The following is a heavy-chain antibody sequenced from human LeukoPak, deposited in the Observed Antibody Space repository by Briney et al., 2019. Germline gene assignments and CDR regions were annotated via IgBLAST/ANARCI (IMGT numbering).Heavy chain of an antibody. V-gene: IGHV3-21*01. CDR3: ARPRGCGTSRCNNFDY. D-gene: IGHD2-21*01. CDR2: ISSSNSYI. CDR1: GFTFSSYS. J-gene: IGHJ4*02. Sequence: GGALRLSCAASGFTFSSYSMNWVRPAPRKGLEWVSSISSSNSYIYYADSVKGRFTISRDNAKNSLYLQMNSLRAEDTAVYYCARPRGCGTSRCNNFDYWGQGTLVTVSS.